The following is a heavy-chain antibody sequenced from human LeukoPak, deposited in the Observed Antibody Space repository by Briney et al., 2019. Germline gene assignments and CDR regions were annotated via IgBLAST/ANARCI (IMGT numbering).Heavy chain of an antibody. Sequence: ASVKVSCKASGYTFTGYYMHWVRQAPGQGLEWMGWINPNTGGTNYAQKFQGRVTMTRDTSISTAYMDLSRLRSDDTAMYFCARDLRFLEWLWGQGTLVTVSS. D-gene: IGHD3-3*01. V-gene: IGHV1-2*02. J-gene: IGHJ4*02. CDR2: INPNTGGT. CDR1: GYTFTGYY. CDR3: ARDLRFLEWL.